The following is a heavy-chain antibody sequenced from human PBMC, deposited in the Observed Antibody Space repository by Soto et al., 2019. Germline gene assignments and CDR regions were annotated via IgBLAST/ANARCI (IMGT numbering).Heavy chain of an antibody. CDR3: ARVERGKSGPTG. D-gene: IGHD1-26*01. V-gene: IGHV3-11*06. Sequence: QVQLVESGGDLVKPGGSLRLSCAASGFTFSDYYMSWTRQAPGKGLEWLSYISGSGVYTNYADSVKGRFTISRDNSKNSLYLQMNSLTAEDTAVYYCARVERGKSGPTGWGQGTLVTVSS. J-gene: IGHJ4*02. CDR2: ISGSGVYT. CDR1: GFTFSDYY.